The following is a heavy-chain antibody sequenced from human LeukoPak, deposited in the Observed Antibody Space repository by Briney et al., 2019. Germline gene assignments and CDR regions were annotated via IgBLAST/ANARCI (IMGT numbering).Heavy chain of an antibody. CDR2: INTNSGGT. CDR1: GYTFTGYY. V-gene: IGHV1-2*02. J-gene: IGHJ4*02. D-gene: IGHD3-22*01. Sequence: ASVKVSCKASGYTFTGYYMHWVRQAPGQGLEWMGWINTNSGGTNYAQKFQGRVTMTRDTSISTAYMEPSRLRSDDTAVYYCARDWGYYDSRGYCDYWGQGTLVTVSS. CDR3: ARDWGYYDSRGYCDY.